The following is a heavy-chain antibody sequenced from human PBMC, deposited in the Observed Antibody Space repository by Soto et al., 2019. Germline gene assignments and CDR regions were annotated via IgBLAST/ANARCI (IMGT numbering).Heavy chain of an antibody. D-gene: IGHD2-8*01. J-gene: IGHJ4*02. CDR1: GGSISSDY. CDR3: ARHVMALPLYFDY. Sequence: QVQLQESGPELVKPSETLSLTCTVSGGSISSDYWSWLRQPPGKGLEWIGYIYHSGSTNYNPSLKSRVTISVDTSKNQVSLKLSSVTAADTAVYYCARHVMALPLYFDYWGRGTLVTVSS. CDR2: IYHSGST. V-gene: IGHV4-59*08.